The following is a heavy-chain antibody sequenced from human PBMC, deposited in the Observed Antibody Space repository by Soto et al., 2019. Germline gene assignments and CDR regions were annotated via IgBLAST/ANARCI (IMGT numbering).Heavy chain of an antibody. D-gene: IGHD2-15*01. CDR2: ISYDGSNK. CDR3: AKDRVVVGEVIDY. CDR1: GFTFSSYG. V-gene: IGHV3-30*18. Sequence: GGSLRLSCAASGFTFSSYGMHWVRQAPGKGLEWVAVISYDGSNKYYADSVKGRFTISRDNSKNTLYLQMNSLRAEDTAVYYCAKDRVVVGEVIDYWGQGTLVTVSS. J-gene: IGHJ4*02.